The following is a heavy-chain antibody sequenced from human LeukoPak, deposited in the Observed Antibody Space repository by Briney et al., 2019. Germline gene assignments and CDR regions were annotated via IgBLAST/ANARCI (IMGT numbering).Heavy chain of an antibody. V-gene: IGHV5-51*01. Sequence: GESLQISCQGSGYSFTSYWIGWVRQMPGKGLEWMGIIYPGDSDTRYSPSFQGQVTISADKSISTAYLQWSSLKASDTAMYYCARQGMEGYYGMDVWGQGTTVTVSS. CDR2: IYPGDSDT. CDR3: ARQGMEGYYGMDV. D-gene: IGHD3-3*01. J-gene: IGHJ6*02. CDR1: GYSFTSYW.